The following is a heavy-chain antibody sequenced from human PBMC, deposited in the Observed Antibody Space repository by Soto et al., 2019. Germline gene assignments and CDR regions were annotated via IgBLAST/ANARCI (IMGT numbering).Heavy chain of an antibody. V-gene: IGHV1-46*01. CDR2: INPSGGST. J-gene: IGHJ6*02. Sequence: ASVKVSCKASGYTFTSYYMHWVRQAPGQGLEWMGIINPSGGSTNYAQKFQGRVTMTRDTSTSTVYMELSSLRSEDTAVYYCASSRWNIMIEVFSPHPYGMDVWSQGTTVTVSS. D-gene: IGHD3-22*01. CDR1: GYTFTSYY. CDR3: ASSRWNIMIEVFSPHPYGMDV.